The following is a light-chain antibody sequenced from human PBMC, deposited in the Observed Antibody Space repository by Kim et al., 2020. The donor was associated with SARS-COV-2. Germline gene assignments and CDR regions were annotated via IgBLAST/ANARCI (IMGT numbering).Light chain of an antibody. CDR3: MVYLGSGTNWV. Sequence: QTVVTQEPSFSVSPGGTVTLTCGLSSGSVSSRHYPSWYQQTPGQAPRTLIYTKTIRSSGVPDRFSGSIVGNKAALTITGAQADDESDYYCMVYLGSGTNWVFGGGTQLTVL. V-gene: IGLV8-61*01. CDR2: TKT. J-gene: IGLJ3*02. CDR1: SGSVSSRHY.